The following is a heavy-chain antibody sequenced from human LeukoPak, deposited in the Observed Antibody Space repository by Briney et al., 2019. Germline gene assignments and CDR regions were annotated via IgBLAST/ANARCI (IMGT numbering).Heavy chain of an antibody. Sequence: QPGRSLRLSCAASGFTFDDYAMHWVRQAPGKGLEWVSGISWNSGSIGYADSVKGRFTISRDNAKNSLYLQMNSLRAEDTALYYCARDNSYHLTRFDSWGQGTLVTVSS. D-gene: IGHD5-18*01. V-gene: IGHV3-9*01. CDR3: ARDNSYHLTRFDS. CDR2: ISWNSGSI. J-gene: IGHJ4*02. CDR1: GFTFDDYA.